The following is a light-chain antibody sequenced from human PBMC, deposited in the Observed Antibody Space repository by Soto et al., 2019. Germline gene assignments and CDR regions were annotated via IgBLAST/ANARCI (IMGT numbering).Light chain of an antibody. Sequence: EIVLTQSPDTLSLSPGEGATLSCRASQSVTGTNLAWYQQRPGQAPRLLIYDAVRRATGIPDRFSGSGSGTDFTLTISRLEPEDFAVYYCHQYGSSLGTFGQGTKVEI. CDR1: QSVTGTN. CDR3: HQYGSSLGT. V-gene: IGKV3-20*01. J-gene: IGKJ2*01. CDR2: DAV.